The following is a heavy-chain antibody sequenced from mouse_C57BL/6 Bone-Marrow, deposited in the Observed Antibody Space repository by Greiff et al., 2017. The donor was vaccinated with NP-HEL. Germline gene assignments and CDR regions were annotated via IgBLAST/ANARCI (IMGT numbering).Heavy chain of an antibody. Sequence: EVKLVESGEGLVKPGGSLKLSCAASGFTFSSYAMSWVRQTPEKRLEWVAYISSGGDYIYYADTVKGRFTISRDNARNTLYLQMSSLKSEDTAMYYCTREGYYYGSYWYFDVWGTGTTVTVSS. CDR1: GFTFSSYA. V-gene: IGHV5-9-1*02. J-gene: IGHJ1*03. D-gene: IGHD1-1*01. CDR2: ISSGGDYI. CDR3: TREGYYYGSYWYFDV.